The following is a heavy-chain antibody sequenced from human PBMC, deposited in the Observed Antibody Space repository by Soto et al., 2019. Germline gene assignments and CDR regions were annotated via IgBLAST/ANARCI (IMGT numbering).Heavy chain of an antibody. J-gene: IGHJ4*02. CDR1: GFSVSSYY. D-gene: IGHD3-3*01. CDR2: IYRGGDI. V-gene: IGHV3-66*01. Sequence: EVQVVESGGGLVQPGGSLRLSCAASGFSVSSYYMSWFRQAPGKGLEWVSVIYRGGDIYYADSVQGRFTTSRDISRNSLDLQMYSPRVEDTAVYSCARDRRDGDTIWGQGSVVTVSS. CDR3: ARDRRDGDTI.